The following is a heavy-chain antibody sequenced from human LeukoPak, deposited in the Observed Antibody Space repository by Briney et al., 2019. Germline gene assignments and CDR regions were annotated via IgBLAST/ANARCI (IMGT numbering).Heavy chain of an antibody. CDR1: GGSVSTSSYC. CDR2: IYYSGST. J-gene: IGHJ3*02. CDR3: ARDLEYSSSSDAFDI. V-gene: IGHV4-39*07. Sequence: SETLSLTCTVSGGSVSTSSYCWGWIRQPPGKGLEWIGSIYYSGSTYYNPSLKSRVTISVDTSKNQFSLKLSSVTAADTAVYYCARDLEYSSSSDAFDIWGQGTMVTVSS. D-gene: IGHD6-6*01.